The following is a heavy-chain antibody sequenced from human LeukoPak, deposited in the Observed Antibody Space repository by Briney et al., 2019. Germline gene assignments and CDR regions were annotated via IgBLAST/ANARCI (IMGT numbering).Heavy chain of an antibody. CDR2: IYYSGST. CDR3: AKSVETATVFFDC. Sequence: SETLSLTCTVSGGSISSSAYYWGWIRQPPGTGLEWIGSIYYSGSTYYNPSLKSRVTISVDTSKNQFSLKLSSVTAADTAVYYCAKSVETATVFFDCWGQGTLVTVSS. D-gene: IGHD5-24*01. V-gene: IGHV4-39*01. J-gene: IGHJ4*02. CDR1: GGSISSSAYY.